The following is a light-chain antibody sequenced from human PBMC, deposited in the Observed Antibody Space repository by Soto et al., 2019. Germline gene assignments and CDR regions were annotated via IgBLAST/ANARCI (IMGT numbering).Light chain of an antibody. J-gene: IGKJ1*01. CDR1: QGIVRW. CDR3: QHYYGFSRT. CDR2: DAS. Sequence: DIQMTQSPSTLSASVGDKGSITCRASQGIVRWLAWYQQKPGKAPKLLIYDASSLESGVPSRFSGSGAGTEFTLTINSLQPDDFATYYCQHYYGFSRTFGQGTKVDI. V-gene: IGKV1-5*01.